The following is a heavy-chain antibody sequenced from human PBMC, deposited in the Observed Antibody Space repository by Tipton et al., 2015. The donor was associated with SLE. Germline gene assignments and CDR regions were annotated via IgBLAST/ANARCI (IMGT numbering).Heavy chain of an antibody. CDR2: IWYDGSNK. CDR1: GFTFSSYG. D-gene: IGHD7-27*01. J-gene: IGHJ4*02. CDR3: ARWGTGDCFDY. V-gene: IGHV3-33*01. Sequence: SGFTFSSYGMHWVRQAPGKGLEWVAVIWYDGSNKYYADSVKGRFTISRDNSKNTLYLQMNSLRAEDTAVYYCARWGTGDCFDYWGQGTLFTVSS.